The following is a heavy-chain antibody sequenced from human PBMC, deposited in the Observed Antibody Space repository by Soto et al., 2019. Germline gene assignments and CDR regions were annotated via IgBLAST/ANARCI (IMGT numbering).Heavy chain of an antibody. V-gene: IGHV4-31*03. Sequence: QVQLPESGPGLVKPSQTLSLTCTVSGGSISSGGYSWSWIRQHPGKGLEWIGHIYYSGSTYYNPSLKRRVTISVDTSKNQFSLKLSSVTAAATAVYYCARDVRGVISSHHAKFGISYYYGMDVCGQGPTVTVSS. CDR3: ARDVRGVISSHHAKFGISYYYGMDV. CDR1: GGSISSGGYS. CDR2: IYYSGST. J-gene: IGHJ6*02. D-gene: IGHD3-10*01.